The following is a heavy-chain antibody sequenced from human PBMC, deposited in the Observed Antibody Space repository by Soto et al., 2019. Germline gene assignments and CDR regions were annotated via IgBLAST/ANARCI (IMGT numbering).Heavy chain of an antibody. Sequence: GGSLRLSCAASGFTFSSYGMHWVRQAPGKGLEWVAVIWYDGSNKYYADSVKGRFTISRDNSKNTLYLQMNSLRAEDTAVYYCAREITIFGVVNNYFDYWGQGTLVTVSS. CDR2: IWYDGSNK. V-gene: IGHV3-33*01. J-gene: IGHJ4*02. CDR3: AREITIFGVVNNYFDY. D-gene: IGHD3-3*01. CDR1: GFTFSSYG.